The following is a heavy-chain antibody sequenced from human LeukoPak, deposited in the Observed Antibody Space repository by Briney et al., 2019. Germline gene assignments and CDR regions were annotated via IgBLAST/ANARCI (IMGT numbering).Heavy chain of an antibody. V-gene: IGHV1-69*13. D-gene: IGHD1-1*01. CDR3: ASGRGTSLRGYFDY. CDR2: IIPILGTA. CDR1: GGTFSSYA. Sequence: SVKVSCKASGGTFSSYAISWVRQAPGQGLEWMGGIIPILGTANYAQKFQGRVTITADESTSTAYMELSSLRSEDTAVYYCASGRGTSLRGYFDYWGQGTLVTVSS. J-gene: IGHJ4*02.